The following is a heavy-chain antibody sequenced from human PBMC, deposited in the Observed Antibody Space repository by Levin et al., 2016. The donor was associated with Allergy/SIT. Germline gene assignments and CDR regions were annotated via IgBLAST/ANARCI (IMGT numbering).Heavy chain of an antibody. D-gene: IGHD3-16*01. CDR3: AKGPYTFAWYYFDY. Sequence: GESLKISCTASGFTFSDSGMSWVRQAPGKGLEWVSSINGGGRSMYYAASVKGRVTISRDNSRNTLYLQLDSLRVEDTAIYYCAKGPYTFAWYYFDYWGHGTLVTVSS. CDR1: GFTFSDSG. CDR2: INGGGRSM. V-gene: IGHV3-23*01. J-gene: IGHJ4*01.